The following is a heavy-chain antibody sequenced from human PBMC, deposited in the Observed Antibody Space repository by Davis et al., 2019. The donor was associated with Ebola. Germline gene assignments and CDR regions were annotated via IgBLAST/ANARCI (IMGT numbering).Heavy chain of an antibody. CDR1: GDSVSSGG. D-gene: IGHD5-18*01. Sequence: PSETLSLTSAISGDSVSSGGWNWIRQSPSRGLEWLGRTYYSSKWYKDYAVTVKSRITINPDTSKNQFSLQLNSVTPEDTALYYCARGWLRGGLDVWGEGTTVTVSS. CDR2: TYYSSKWYK. J-gene: IGHJ6*04. CDR3: ARGWLRGGLDV. V-gene: IGHV6-1*01.